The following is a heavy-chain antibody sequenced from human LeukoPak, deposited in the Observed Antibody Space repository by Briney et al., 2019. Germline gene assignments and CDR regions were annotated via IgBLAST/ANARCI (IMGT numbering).Heavy chain of an antibody. CDR3: ARGDYSIYYYYYGMDV. J-gene: IGHJ6*02. D-gene: IGHD2-15*01. Sequence: SETLSLTCTVSGASISNYYWAWIRQPAGKGLEWIGRIYSSGSTNYNPSLKSRVTMSVDTSKNQFSLKLSSVTAADTAVYYCARGDYSIYYYYYGMDVWGQGTTVTVSS. CDR2: IYSSGST. CDR1: GASISNYY. V-gene: IGHV4-4*07.